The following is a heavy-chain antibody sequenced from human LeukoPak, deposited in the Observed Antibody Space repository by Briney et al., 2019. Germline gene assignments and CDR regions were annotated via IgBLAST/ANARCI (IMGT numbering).Heavy chain of an antibody. V-gene: IGHV7-4-1*02. CDR1: GYTFIRYA. CDR2: INTNTGNP. CDR3: ARDYYDSSGISKGADY. Sequence: ASVKVSCKASGYTFIRYAMIWVRQAPGQGLEWMGWINTNTGNPMYAQGFTGRFVFSLDTSVSTAYLQISSLKAEDTAVYYCARDYYDSSGISKGADYWGQGTLVTVSS. J-gene: IGHJ4*02. D-gene: IGHD3-22*01.